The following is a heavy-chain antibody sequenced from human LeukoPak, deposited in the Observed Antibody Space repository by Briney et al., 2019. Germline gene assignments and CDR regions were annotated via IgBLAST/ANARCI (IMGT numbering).Heavy chain of an antibody. Sequence: GESLKISGKGSGYSFTSYWIGWGRQVPGKGLEGMGIIYPGDSDTRYSPSFQGQVTISADKSISTAYLQWSSLKASDTAMYYCARQSPLQYYFDYWGQGTLVTVSS. D-gene: IGHD4-11*01. CDR3: ARQSPLQYYFDY. V-gene: IGHV5-51*01. CDR1: GYSFTSYW. J-gene: IGHJ4*02. CDR2: IYPGDSDT.